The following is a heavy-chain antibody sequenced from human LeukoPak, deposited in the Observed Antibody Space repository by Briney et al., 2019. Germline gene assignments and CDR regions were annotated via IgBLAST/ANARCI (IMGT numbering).Heavy chain of an antibody. D-gene: IGHD3-10*01. Sequence: ASVKVSCKASGYTFTSYDINWVRQATGQGLEWMGWMNPNSGNTGYAQKFQGRVTMTRNTSISTAYMELSSLRSEDTAVYYCARPQPDRWYYYGSGSYYNSYYYYMDVWGKGTTVTVSS. V-gene: IGHV1-8*01. CDR1: GYTFTSYD. CDR2: MNPNSGNT. CDR3: ARPQPDRWYYYGSGSYYNSYYYYMDV. J-gene: IGHJ6*03.